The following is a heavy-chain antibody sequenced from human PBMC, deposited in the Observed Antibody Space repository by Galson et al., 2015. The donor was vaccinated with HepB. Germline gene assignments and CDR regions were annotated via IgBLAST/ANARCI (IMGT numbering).Heavy chain of an antibody. D-gene: IGHD3-22*01. CDR1: GFTFSSYA. V-gene: IGHV3-23*01. J-gene: IGHJ4*02. CDR2: ISGSGGST. Sequence: LRLSCAASGFTFSSYAMSWVRQAPGKGLECVSAISGSGGSTYYADSVKGRFTISRDNSKNTLYLQMNSLRAEDTAVYYCAKEVLYYYGSSGYYLDYWCQGTLVTVSS. CDR3: AKEVLYYYGSSGYYLDY.